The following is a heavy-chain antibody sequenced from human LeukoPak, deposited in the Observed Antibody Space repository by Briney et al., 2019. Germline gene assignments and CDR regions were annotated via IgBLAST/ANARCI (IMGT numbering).Heavy chain of an antibody. D-gene: IGHD1-26*01. CDR1: GFTFSSYA. V-gene: IGHV3-23*01. CDR3: AKGGRVVGATKGITYYFDY. J-gene: IGHJ4*02. Sequence: AGGSLRLSCAASGFTFSSYAMSWVRQAPGKGLEWVSAISGSGGSTYYADSVKGRFTISRDNSKNTLYLQMNSLRAEDTAVYYCAKGGRVVGATKGITYYFDYWGQGTLVTVSS. CDR2: ISGSGGST.